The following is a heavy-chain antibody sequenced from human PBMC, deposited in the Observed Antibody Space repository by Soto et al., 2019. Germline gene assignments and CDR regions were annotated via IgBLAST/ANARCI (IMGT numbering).Heavy chain of an antibody. CDR3: AKDSSRAMAPCYADY. Sequence: PGGSLRLSCAASGFTFSSYGMHWVRQAPGKGLEWVAVISYDGSNKYYADSVKGRFTISRDNSKNTLYLQMNSLRAEDTAVYYCAKDSSRAMAPCYADYWGQGTLVTVSS. CDR1: GFTFSSYG. D-gene: IGHD3-16*01. J-gene: IGHJ4*02. V-gene: IGHV3-30*18. CDR2: ISYDGSNK.